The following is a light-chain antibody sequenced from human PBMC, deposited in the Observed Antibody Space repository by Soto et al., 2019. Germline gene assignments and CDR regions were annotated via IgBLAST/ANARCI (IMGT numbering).Light chain of an antibody. CDR3: CSHSASYTFV. J-gene: IGLJ1*01. CDR1: SSDVGGYNC. V-gene: IGLV2-11*01. CDR2: DVT. Sequence: QSALTQPRSLSGSPGQSVTISCTGTSSDVGGYNCVSWYQQHPGKAPQLIIYDVTQRPSGVPDRFSGSKSGNTASLSISGLQAEDEADYYCCSHSASYTFVFATGTKVTV.